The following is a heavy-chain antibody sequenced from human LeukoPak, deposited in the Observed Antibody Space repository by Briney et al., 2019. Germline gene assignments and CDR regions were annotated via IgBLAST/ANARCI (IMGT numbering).Heavy chain of an antibody. V-gene: IGHV1-69*13. CDR1: GGTFSSYA. Sequence: SVKVSCKASGGTFSSYAISWVRQAPGQGLEWMGGIIPIFGTANYAQKFQGRVTITADESTSTAYMELSSLRSEDTAVYYCARGWENGGNWFDPWGQGTLVTVSS. CDR3: ARGWENGGNWFDP. J-gene: IGHJ5*02. CDR2: IIPIFGTA. D-gene: IGHD4-23*01.